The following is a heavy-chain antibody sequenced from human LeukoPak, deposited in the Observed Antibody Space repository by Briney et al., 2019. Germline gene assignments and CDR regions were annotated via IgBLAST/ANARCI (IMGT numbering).Heavy chain of an antibody. CDR2: IYYSGST. CDR1: GGSISSSSYY. Sequence: SETLSLTCTVFGGSISSSSYYWGWIRQPPGKGLEWIGSIYYSGSTYYNPSLKSRVTISEDTSKNQFSLKLSSVTAADTAVYYCARDEEVANQYYYYGMDVWGQGTTVTVSS. J-gene: IGHJ6*02. V-gene: IGHV4-39*07. CDR3: ARDEEVANQYYYYGMDV. D-gene: IGHD2-15*01.